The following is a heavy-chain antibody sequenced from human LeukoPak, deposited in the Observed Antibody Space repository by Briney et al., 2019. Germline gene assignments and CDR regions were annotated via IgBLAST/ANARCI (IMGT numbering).Heavy chain of an antibody. J-gene: IGHJ6*03. V-gene: IGHV3-49*04. Sequence: GRSLRLSCTASGFNFDDYGMTWVRLAPGKGLEWVAFISTKPYGYTKDYAASVEGRFSISRDDSKSVAYLQMNSLTTDDTGVYYCTREEDFYDSSPYNMDYYYFMDVWGKGTRVTVSS. CDR1: GFNFDDYG. CDR2: ISTKPYGYTK. D-gene: IGHD3-22*01. CDR3: TREEDFYDSSPYNMDYYYFMDV.